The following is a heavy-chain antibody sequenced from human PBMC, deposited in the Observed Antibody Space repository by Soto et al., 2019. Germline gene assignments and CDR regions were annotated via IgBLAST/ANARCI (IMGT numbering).Heavy chain of an antibody. J-gene: IGHJ6*02. CDR2: INAGNGNT. Sequence: ASVKVFFKASGYTFTSYAMHWVRQAPGQRLEWMGWINAGNGNTKYSQKFQGRVTITRDTSASTAYMELSSLRSEDTAVYYCARNHYCSSTSCYYGPYYYGMDVWGQGTTVTVSS. CDR3: ARNHYCSSTSCYYGPYYYGMDV. CDR1: GYTFTSYA. V-gene: IGHV1-3*01. D-gene: IGHD2-2*01.